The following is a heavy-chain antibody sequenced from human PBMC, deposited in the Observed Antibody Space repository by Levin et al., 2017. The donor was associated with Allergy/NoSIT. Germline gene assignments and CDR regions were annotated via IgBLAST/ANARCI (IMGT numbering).Heavy chain of an antibody. D-gene: IGHD6-6*01. V-gene: IGHV3-21*01. CDR2: ISSSSSYI. Sequence: SCAASGFTFSSYSMNWVRQAPGKGLEWVSSISSSSSYIYYADSVKGRFTISRDNAKNSLYLQMNSLRAEDTAVYYCARSVGSSRVAGYWGQGTLVTVSS. J-gene: IGHJ4*02. CDR3: ARSVGSSRVAGY. CDR1: GFTFSSYS.